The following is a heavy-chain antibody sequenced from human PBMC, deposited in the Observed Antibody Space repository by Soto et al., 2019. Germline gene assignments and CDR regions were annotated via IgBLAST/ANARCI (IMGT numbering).Heavy chain of an antibody. CDR2: IIPILGIA. Sequence: ASVKVSCKASGGTFSIYTISWVRQAPGQGLEWMGRIIPILGIANYAQKFQGRVTITADKSTSTAYMELSSLRSEDTAVYYCASGTCCSCGRCHGLEGYWGKRNLVTVDS. V-gene: IGHV1-69*02. CDR1: GGTFSIYT. CDR3: ASGTCCSCGRCHGLEGY. J-gene: IGHJ4*02. D-gene: IGHD2-15*01.